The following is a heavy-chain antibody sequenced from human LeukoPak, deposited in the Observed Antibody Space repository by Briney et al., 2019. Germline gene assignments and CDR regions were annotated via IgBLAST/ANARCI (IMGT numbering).Heavy chain of an antibody. CDR1: GGSISSSSYF. V-gene: IGHV4-39*01. J-gene: IGHJ4*02. Sequence: SETLSLTCTVSGGSISSSSYFWGWVRQPPGKGLEWIGNIYYSGSTYYSPSLRSRVTISVDTSKNQFSLKLNSVTAADTAVYYCARRRSDCLDYWGQGTLVTVSS. D-gene: IGHD2-21*02. CDR2: IYYSGST. CDR3: ARRRSDCLDY.